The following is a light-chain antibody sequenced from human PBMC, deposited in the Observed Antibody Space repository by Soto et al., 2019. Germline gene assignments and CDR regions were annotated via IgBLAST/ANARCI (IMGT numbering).Light chain of an antibody. V-gene: IGLV2-14*01. CDR2: DVT. CDR1: SIYVWVFEY. J-gene: IGLJ1*01. CDR3: GSMTISRASV. Sequence: QCVLSRPSDVSGSCARPITISFTGASIYVWVFEYVSCDQHQPGKAPKLIIYDVTKRPSGVSNRFSGSKSGNTASLTISGIQAEDEGDYYCGSMTISRASVFG.